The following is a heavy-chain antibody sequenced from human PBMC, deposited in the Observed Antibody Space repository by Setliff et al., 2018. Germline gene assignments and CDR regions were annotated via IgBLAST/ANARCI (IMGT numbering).Heavy chain of an antibody. Sequence: KPSETLSLTCDVSGGSISSSDWWSWVRQPPGKGLEWIGETYHGENTNYNPSLESRVTISLDESTNQFSLKMTSVTAADTAVYYCARDSSGYYVPGFDMWGQGKMVTVSS. CDR3: ARDSSGYYVPGFDM. CDR2: TYHGENT. V-gene: IGHV4-4*02. CDR1: GGSISSSDW. D-gene: IGHD3-22*01. J-gene: IGHJ3*02.